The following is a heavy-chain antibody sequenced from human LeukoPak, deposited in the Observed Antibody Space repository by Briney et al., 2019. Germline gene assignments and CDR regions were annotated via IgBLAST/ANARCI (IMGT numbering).Heavy chain of an antibody. V-gene: IGHV4-34*01. D-gene: IGHD6-6*01. CDR1: GGSFSGYY. CDR2: INHSGST. CDR3: ARRIAARPDGYYYMDV. Sequence: SETPSLTCAVYGGSFSGYYWSWIRQPPGKGLEWIGEINHSGSTNYNPSLKSRVTISVDTSKNQFSLKLSSVTAADTAVYYCARRIAARPDGYYYMDVWGKGTTVTVSS. J-gene: IGHJ6*03.